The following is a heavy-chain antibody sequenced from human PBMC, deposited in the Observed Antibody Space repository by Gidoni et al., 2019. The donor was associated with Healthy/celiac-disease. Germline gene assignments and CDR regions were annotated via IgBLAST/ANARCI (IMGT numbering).Heavy chain of an antibody. CDR3: ARPRLSSGWFDP. CDR1: GGSISSSSYY. J-gene: IGHJ5*02. Sequence: QLQLQESGPGLVKPSETLSLTCTVSGGSISSSSYYWGWIRQPPGKGLEWIGSIYYSGSTYYNPSLKSRVTISVDTSKNQFSLKLSSVTAADTAVYYCARPRLSSGWFDPWGQGTLVTVSS. CDR2: IYYSGST. V-gene: IGHV4-39*01. D-gene: IGHD6-19*01.